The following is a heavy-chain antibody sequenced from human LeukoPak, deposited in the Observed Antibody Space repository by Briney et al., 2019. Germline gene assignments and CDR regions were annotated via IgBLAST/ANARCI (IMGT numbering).Heavy chain of an antibody. CDR2: IYYSGTT. V-gene: IGHV4-59*01. CDR1: GGSISNYY. J-gene: IGHJ3*02. Sequence: SETLSLTCTVSGGSISNYYGGWIRQTPGKGLELIGYIYYSGTTNYNPSLKSRVSISVDTSKKQFSLKLSSVTAADAAVYYCARSPGGGFDIWGEGTMVTVSS. D-gene: IGHD2-15*01. CDR3: ARSPGGGFDI.